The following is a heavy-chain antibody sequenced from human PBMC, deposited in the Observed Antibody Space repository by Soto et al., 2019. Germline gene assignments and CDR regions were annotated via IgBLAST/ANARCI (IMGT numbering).Heavy chain of an antibody. CDR1: GYTFTSYG. J-gene: IGHJ6*03. CDR2: ISAYNGNT. V-gene: IGHV1-18*01. D-gene: IGHD4-17*01. Sequence: ASVKVSCKASGYTFTSYGISWVRQAPGQGLEWMGWISAYNGNTNYAQKLQGRVTMTTDTSTSTAYMELRSLRSDDTAVYYCARDRSRTTVIGNYYYYYMDVWGKGTTVTVSS. CDR3: ARDRSRTTVIGNYYYYYMDV.